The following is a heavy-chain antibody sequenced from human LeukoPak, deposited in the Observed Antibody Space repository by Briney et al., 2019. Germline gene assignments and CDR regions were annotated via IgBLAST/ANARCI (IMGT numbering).Heavy chain of an antibody. Sequence: PGGSLRLSCAASGFTVSSNYMSWVRQAPGKGLEWVSVIYSGGNTYYADSVKGRFTISRDNSKNTLYLQMNSLRGEGTAVYYCVRDEGFHGSGSNWGQGTLVTVSS. CDR2: IYSGGNT. D-gene: IGHD3-10*01. CDR1: GFTVSSNY. J-gene: IGHJ4*02. CDR3: VRDEGFHGSGSN. V-gene: IGHV3-66*01.